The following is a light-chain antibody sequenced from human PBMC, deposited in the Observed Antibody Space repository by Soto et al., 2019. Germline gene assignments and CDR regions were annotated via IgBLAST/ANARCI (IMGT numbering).Light chain of an antibody. V-gene: IGKV3-11*01. CDR2: DAS. Sequence: EIVFTQPPVTLSLSPGQRATLSCRASQSVSTYLAWYQVKPGQPPRLIIYDASSRANGVPARFSGSGSGTDFSLTISSLEPEDVASYYCQQRSQWRPMTFGQGTRLEIK. CDR1: QSVSTY. CDR3: QQRSQWRPMT. J-gene: IGKJ5*01.